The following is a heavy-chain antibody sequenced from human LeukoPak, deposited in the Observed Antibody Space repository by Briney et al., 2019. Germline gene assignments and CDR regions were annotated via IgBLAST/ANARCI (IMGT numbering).Heavy chain of an antibody. CDR1: GGTFSSYA. J-gene: IGHJ6*03. D-gene: IGHD3-10*01. Sequence: SVKVSCKASGGTFSSYAINWVRQAPGQGLEWLGRIIPIFGTANYAQKFQGRVTITTDESTSTAYMELSSLRSEDTAVYYCARDYYGSGSYRDYYYYYMDVWGKGTTVTVSS. V-gene: IGHV1-69*05. CDR2: IIPIFGTA. CDR3: ARDYYGSGSYRDYYYYYMDV.